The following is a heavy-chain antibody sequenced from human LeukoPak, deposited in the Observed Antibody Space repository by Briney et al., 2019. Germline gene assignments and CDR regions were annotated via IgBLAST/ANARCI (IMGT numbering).Heavy chain of an antibody. Sequence: GGALRLSCAASGFTFSSYYMNWVRQAPGKGLEWVSSISSSSTYIYYADSVKGRFTISRDNAKNSLYLQMNSLRAEDTAVYYCAREELLDYWGQGTLLPVFS. J-gene: IGHJ4*02. V-gene: IGHV3-21*01. D-gene: IGHD1-7*01. CDR3: AREELLDY. CDR1: GFTFSSYY. CDR2: ISSSSTYI.